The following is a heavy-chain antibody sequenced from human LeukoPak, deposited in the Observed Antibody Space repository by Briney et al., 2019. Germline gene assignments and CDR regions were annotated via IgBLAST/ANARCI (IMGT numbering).Heavy chain of an antibody. CDR3: ARWDAHYHEGDNWFDP. Sequence: AVKLSCKASGGTFSNFAISWVRQAPGHGLGWIGVIVPVFDTVDYAQKFQHRVTITADESTGTAYMELSSLRAEDSALYYCARWDAHYHEGDNWFDPWGQGTLVTVSS. CDR2: IVPVFDTV. CDR1: GGTFSNFA. J-gene: IGHJ5*02. V-gene: IGHV1-69*13. D-gene: IGHD1-26*01.